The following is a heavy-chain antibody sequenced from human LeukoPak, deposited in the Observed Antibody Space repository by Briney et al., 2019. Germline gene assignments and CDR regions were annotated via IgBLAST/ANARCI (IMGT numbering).Heavy chain of an antibody. CDR1: GFTLSSYA. D-gene: IGHD3-3*01. CDR2: ISGSGGST. Sequence: GGSLRLSCAASGFTLSSYAMSWVRQAPGKGLEWVSAISGSGGSTYYADSVKGRFTISRDNSKNTLYLQMNSLRAADTALYYCARGGISIFGVVIYMDVWGKGTTVTVSS. V-gene: IGHV3-23*01. CDR3: ARGGISIFGVVIYMDV. J-gene: IGHJ6*03.